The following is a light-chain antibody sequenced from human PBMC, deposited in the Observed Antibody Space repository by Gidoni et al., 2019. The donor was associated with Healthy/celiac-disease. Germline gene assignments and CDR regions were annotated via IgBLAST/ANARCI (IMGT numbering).Light chain of an antibody. V-gene: IGLV1-40*01. J-gene: IGLJ3*02. CDR1: NSNIGADSD. CDR2: GNS. Sequence: QSVLTQPPSVSGAPGQSVTISCTGSNSNIGADSDVNWYRQLSVPAPKLLIFGNSNRHSGVPDRFSASKSGTSASMAITGLQAEDESDYYCQSYDSSLSGWLFGGGTKVTVL. CDR3: QSYDSSLSGWL.